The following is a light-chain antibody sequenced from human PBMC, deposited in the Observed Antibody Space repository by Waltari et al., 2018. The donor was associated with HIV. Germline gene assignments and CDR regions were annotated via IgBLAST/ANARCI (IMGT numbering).Light chain of an antibody. CDR2: VAS. V-gene: IGKV1-9*01. CDR3: QQLKSYPLT. J-gene: IGKJ4*01. Sequence: DIQLTQSPSFLSASVGARVTLTCRASQGMSSYLALYQQNPGKDPKLLIYVASSVQSGVTTRFSGSGSGTEFTLTISSLQHEDFATYYWQQLKSYPLTFGGGTKVEIK. CDR1: QGMSSY.